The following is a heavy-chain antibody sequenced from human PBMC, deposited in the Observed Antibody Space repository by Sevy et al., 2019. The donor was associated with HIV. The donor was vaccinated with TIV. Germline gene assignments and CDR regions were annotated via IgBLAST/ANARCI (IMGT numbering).Heavy chain of an antibody. V-gene: IGHV3-23*01. J-gene: IGHJ4*02. CDR2: LSFGCGKI. CDR3: AREGCTKPHDY. CDR1: GFTFNIYS. Sequence: LSLTCAASGFTFNIYSMSWVRQTPGKGLEWVATLSFGCGKINHADSVKGRFTMSRDDSKNAVYLQMNNLRVEDTAIYYCAREGCTKPHDYWGQRTLVTVSS. D-gene: IGHD2-8*01.